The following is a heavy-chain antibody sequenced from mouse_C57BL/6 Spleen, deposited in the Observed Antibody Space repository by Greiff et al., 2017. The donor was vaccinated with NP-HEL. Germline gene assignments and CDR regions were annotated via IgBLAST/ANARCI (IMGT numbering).Heavy chain of an antibody. D-gene: IGHD2-14*01. CDR1: GYAFSSSW. V-gene: IGHV1-82*01. J-gene: IGHJ4*01. CDR3: ARRYSGAMDY. CDR2: IYPGDGDT. Sequence: VQLQQSGPELVKPGASVKISCKASGYAFSSSWMNWVKQRPGKGLEWIGRIYPGDGDTNYNGKFKGKATLTADKSSSTAYMQLSSLTSEDSAVYFCARRYSGAMDYWGQGTSVTVSS.